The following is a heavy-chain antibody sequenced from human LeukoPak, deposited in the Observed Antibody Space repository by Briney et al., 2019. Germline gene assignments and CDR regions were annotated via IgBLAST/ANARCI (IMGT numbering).Heavy chain of an antibody. CDR3: ASVGR. CDR2: ISDSGGST. Sequence: PGGSLRLSCAACGFTFSSHVMSGVRPPPGRGREWVSDISDSGGSTYYADSVKGRFTISKDNAKNSLYLQMNSLRAENTAVYYCASVGRWGQGTLVTVSS. J-gene: IGHJ4*02. V-gene: IGHV3-23*01. CDR1: GFTFSSHV. D-gene: IGHD2-15*01.